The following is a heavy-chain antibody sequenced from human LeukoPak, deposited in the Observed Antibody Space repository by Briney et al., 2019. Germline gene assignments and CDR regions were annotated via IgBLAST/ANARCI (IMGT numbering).Heavy chain of an antibody. J-gene: IGHJ4*02. Sequence: GASVKVSCKASGYTFTSYAMHWVRQAPGQRLEWMGWINAGNGNTKYSQKFQGRVTITRDTSASTAYMELSSLRSEDTAVYYCARDGQEVRGVIITYFDYWGQGTLVTVSS. CDR3: ARDGQEVRGVIITYFDY. CDR1: GYTFTSYA. D-gene: IGHD3-10*01. V-gene: IGHV1-3*01. CDR2: INAGNGNT.